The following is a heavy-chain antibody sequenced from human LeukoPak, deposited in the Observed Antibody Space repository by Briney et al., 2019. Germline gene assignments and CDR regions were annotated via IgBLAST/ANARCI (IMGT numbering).Heavy chain of an antibody. CDR3: ARSRRPTAMYAFDI. D-gene: IGHD2-2*01. CDR2: IYDSGST. J-gene: IGHJ3*02. Sequence: PSETLSLTCSVSGGSMSTYYWSWLRQPPGKGLKWLGYIYDSGSTCYNPSLKSRVTISADTSKNQFSLKLSSVSAADTAIYYCARSRRPTAMYAFDIWGQGTMVTVSS. V-gene: IGHV4-59*01. CDR1: GGSMSTYY.